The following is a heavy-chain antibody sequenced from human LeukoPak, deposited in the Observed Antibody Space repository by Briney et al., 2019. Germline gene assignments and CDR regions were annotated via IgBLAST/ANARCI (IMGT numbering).Heavy chain of an antibody. V-gene: IGHV3-30*18. CDR1: GFTFSSYG. CDR2: ISYDGSNK. D-gene: IGHD4-11*01. J-gene: IGHJ6*02. CDR3: AKDTVTTSYYYYGMDV. Sequence: GGSLRLSCAASGFTFSSYGMHWVRQAPGKGLEWVAVISYDGSNKYYADSVKGRFTISRDNSKNTLYLQMNSLRAEDTAVYYCAKDTVTTSYYYYGMDVWGQGTTVTVSS.